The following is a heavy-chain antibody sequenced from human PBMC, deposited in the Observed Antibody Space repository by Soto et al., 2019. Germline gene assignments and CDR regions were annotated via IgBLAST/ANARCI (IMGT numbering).Heavy chain of an antibody. CDR1: GGTFSSYA. CDR3: ARDHPNAYADYAYFDY. CDR2: IIPIFGTA. J-gene: IGHJ4*02. V-gene: IGHV1-69*13. D-gene: IGHD4-17*01. Sequence: ASVKVSCKASGGTFSSYAISWVRQAPGQGLEWMGGIIPIFGTANYAQKFQGRVTITADESTSTAYMELSSLRSEDTAVYYCARDHPNAYADYAYFDYCGQGTLVTVSS.